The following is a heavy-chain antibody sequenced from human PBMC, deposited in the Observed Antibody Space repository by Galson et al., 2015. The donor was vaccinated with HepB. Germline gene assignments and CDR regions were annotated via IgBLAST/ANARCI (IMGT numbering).Heavy chain of an antibody. V-gene: IGHV3-30*04. CDR2: ISYDGSKK. D-gene: IGHD3-3*01. CDR3: ARMNAIFGVVKVYYGMDV. J-gene: IGHJ6*02. Sequence: SLRLSCAAPGFTFSSYAMHWVRQAPGKGLEWVAVISYDGSKKYYADSVKGRFTISRDNSKNTLYLQMNSLRAEDTAVYYCARMNAIFGVVKVYYGMDVWGQGTTVTVSS. CDR1: GFTFSSYA.